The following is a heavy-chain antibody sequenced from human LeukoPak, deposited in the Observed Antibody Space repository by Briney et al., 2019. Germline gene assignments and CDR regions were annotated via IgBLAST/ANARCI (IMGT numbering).Heavy chain of an antibody. CDR3: ARVVVGSSTYFDY. V-gene: IGHV4-59*08. CDR2: IYYSGST. J-gene: IGHJ4*02. CDR1: GGSISPYY. D-gene: IGHD6-6*01. Sequence: SETLSLTCTVSGGSISPYYWSWIRQPPGKGLEWIGYIYYSGSTNYNPSLKSRVTISVDTSKNQFSLKLSSVTAADAAVYYCARVVVGSSTYFDYWGQGTLVTVSS.